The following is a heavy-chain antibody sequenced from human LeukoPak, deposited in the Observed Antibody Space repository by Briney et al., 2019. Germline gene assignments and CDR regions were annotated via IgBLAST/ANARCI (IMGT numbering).Heavy chain of an antibody. CDR3: ARASLGAVARIY. CDR1: GYTFTSYA. J-gene: IGHJ4*02. CDR2: INAGNGNT. V-gene: IGHV1-3*01. D-gene: IGHD5-12*01. Sequence: ASVKVSCKASGYTFTSYAMHWVRQAPGQRLEWMGWINAGNGNTKYSQKFQGRVTITRDTSASTAYKELSSLRSEDTAVYYCARASLGAVARIYWGQGTLVTVSS.